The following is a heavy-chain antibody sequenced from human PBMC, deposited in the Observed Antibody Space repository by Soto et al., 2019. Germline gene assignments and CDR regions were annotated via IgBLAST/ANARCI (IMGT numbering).Heavy chain of an antibody. J-gene: IGHJ5*02. CDR2: IRSKANSYAT. V-gene: IGHV3-73*01. CDR1: GFTFSGSA. CDR3: TRRGFSSSSPGP. D-gene: IGHD6-6*01. Sequence: GGSLRLSCAASGFTFSGSAMHWVRQASGKGLEWVGRIRSKANSYATAYAASVKGRFTISRDDSKNTAYLQTNSLKTEDTAVYYCTRRGFSSSSPGPWGQGTLVTVSS.